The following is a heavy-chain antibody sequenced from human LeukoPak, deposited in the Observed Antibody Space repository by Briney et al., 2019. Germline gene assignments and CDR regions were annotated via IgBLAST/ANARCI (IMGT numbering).Heavy chain of an antibody. V-gene: IGHV3-11*01. J-gene: IGHJ5*02. Sequence: GGSLRLSCAASGFTFNDYYMSWIRQAPGKGLERLSYINIGGTNTHYADSVKGRFTISRDNAKKSLYLEMNNLRAEDTAVYYCATDGAGFDTWGQGVLVTVSS. CDR2: INIGGTNT. CDR3: ATDGAGFDT. CDR1: GFTFNDYY.